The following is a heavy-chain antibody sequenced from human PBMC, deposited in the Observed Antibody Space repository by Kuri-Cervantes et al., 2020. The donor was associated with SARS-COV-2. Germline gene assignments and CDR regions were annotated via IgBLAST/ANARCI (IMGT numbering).Heavy chain of an antibody. J-gene: IGHJ6*02. CDR2: INPDGSYT. Sequence: GESLKISCAASGFTFSGHWIHWVRQAPGKGLVWVSRINPDGSYTNNADSVKGRFTLSRDNAKNSLYLQMNSLRAEDTAVYYCARDLRYSSSDGMDVWGQGNTVNGAS. D-gene: IGHD6-6*01. CDR1: GFTFSGHW. V-gene: IGHV3-74*01. CDR3: ARDLRYSSSDGMDV.